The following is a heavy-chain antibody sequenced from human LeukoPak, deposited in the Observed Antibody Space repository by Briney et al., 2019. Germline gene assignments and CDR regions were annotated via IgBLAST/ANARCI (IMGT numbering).Heavy chain of an antibody. Sequence: GGSLRLSCAASGFTFSSSDMSWVRQAPGKGLEWVSTISNSGSNTYYADSVKGRFTISRDKSKNTLYLHMNSLRADDTATYYCAKLIVASGTDNWGQGTLVTVSS. V-gene: IGHV3-23*01. CDR1: GFTFSSSD. J-gene: IGHJ4*02. CDR2: ISNSGSNT. CDR3: AKLIVASGTDN. D-gene: IGHD1-26*01.